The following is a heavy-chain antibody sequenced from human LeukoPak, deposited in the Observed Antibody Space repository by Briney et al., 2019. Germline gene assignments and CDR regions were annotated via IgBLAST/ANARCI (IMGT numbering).Heavy chain of an antibody. J-gene: IGHJ4*02. V-gene: IGHV1-2*02. Sequence: ASVTVSCKASGYTFTGSYIHWVRQAPGQGLEWMGWINPNSGGTSSAQMFEGRVAMTRDTSVSTAYMEMSRLRSDDTALYYCARETGYCSGGRYYFIYWGQGTLVAVSS. CDR3: ARETGYCSGGRYYFIY. CDR1: GYTFTGSY. CDR2: INPNSGGT. D-gene: IGHD2-15*01.